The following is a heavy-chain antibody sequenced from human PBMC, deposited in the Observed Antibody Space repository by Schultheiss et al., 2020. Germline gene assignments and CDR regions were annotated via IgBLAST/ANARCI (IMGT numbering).Heavy chain of an antibody. D-gene: IGHD6-6*01. V-gene: IGHV4-59*08. CDR1: GDSISGYY. CDR2: IYYSGST. Sequence: GSLRLSCTVSGDSISGYYWSWIRQPPGKGLEWIGYIYYSGSTKYNPSLKSRVIISVDTSKKQFSLKLSSVTAADTAVFYCARIGTTASRPVDYWGQGTLVTVSS. CDR3: ARIGTTASRPVDY. J-gene: IGHJ4*02.